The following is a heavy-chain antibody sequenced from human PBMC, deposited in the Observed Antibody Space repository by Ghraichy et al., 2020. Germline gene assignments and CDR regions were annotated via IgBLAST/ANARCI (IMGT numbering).Heavy chain of an antibody. Sequence: GESLNISCAASGFTFTSYAMSWVRQAPGKGLEWVSAVRGGGDGAYYADSVKGRFTISRDNSMSTLYLQMNNLGAEDTAVYYCAKDHYTRSYYVSALDYWGQGTLVTVSS. V-gene: IGHV3-23*01. CDR3: AKDHYTRSYYVSALDY. D-gene: IGHD1-26*01. CDR2: VRGGGDGA. J-gene: IGHJ4*02. CDR1: GFTFTSYA.